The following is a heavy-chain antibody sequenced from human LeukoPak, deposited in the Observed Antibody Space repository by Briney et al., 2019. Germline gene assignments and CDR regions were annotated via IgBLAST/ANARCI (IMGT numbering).Heavy chain of an antibody. D-gene: IGHD6-19*01. Sequence: PGGSLRLSCAASGFTFDDYAMHWVRQPPGRGLEWVSLISWDGGTTYYADSVKGRFTISRDNAKNSLYLQMNSLRAEDTAVYYCARDIRSSGWPFDYWGQGTLVTVSS. CDR2: ISWDGGTT. V-gene: IGHV3-43D*03. CDR3: ARDIRSSGWPFDY. CDR1: GFTFDDYA. J-gene: IGHJ4*02.